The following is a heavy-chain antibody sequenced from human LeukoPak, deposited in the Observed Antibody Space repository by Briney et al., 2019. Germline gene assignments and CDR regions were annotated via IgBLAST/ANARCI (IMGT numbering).Heavy chain of an antibody. CDR2: VYNSGTT. Sequence: SETLSLACTVSGVSIGSHYWSWIRQSPGKGLEWIGCVYNSGTTVYNPSLTGRVTISVDTSKNQYSLNLRSVTAADAAVYYCARDAYWGQGILVTVSS. J-gene: IGHJ4*02. CDR3: ARDAY. CDR1: GVSIGSHY. V-gene: IGHV4-59*11.